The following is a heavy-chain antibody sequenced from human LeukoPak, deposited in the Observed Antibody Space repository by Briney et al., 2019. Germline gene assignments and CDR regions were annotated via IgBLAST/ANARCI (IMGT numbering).Heavy chain of an antibody. CDR3: ARDDTYFYDSSGHGFDF. V-gene: IGHV4-34*01. CDR2: IYYIGST. D-gene: IGHD3-22*01. CDR1: GGSFSGYY. J-gene: IGHJ4*02. Sequence: SETLSLTCAVYGGSFSGYYWGWVRQPPGKGLEWIGSIYYIGSTHYNPSLKRRVTISVDTSKNQFSLKLSSVAAADTALYFCARDDTYFYDSSGHGFDFWGQGTLVTVSS.